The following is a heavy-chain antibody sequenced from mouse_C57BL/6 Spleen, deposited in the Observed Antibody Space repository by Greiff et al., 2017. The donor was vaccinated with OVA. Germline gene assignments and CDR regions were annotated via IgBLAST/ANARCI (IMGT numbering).Heavy chain of an antibody. Sequence: EVHLVESGEGLVKPGGSLKLSCAASGFTFSSYAMSWVRQTPEKRLEWVAYISSGGDYIYYADTVKGRFTISRDNARNTLYLQMSSLKSEDTAMYYCTRDYYGSRGETDWYFDVWGTGTTVTVSS. D-gene: IGHD1-1*01. CDR2: ISSGGDYI. CDR1: GFTFSSYA. J-gene: IGHJ1*03. CDR3: TRDYYGSRGETDWYFDV. V-gene: IGHV5-9-1*02.